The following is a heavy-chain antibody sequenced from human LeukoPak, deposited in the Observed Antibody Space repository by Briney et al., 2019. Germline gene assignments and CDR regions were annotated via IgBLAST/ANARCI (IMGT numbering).Heavy chain of an antibody. CDR2: MNPNSGNT. D-gene: IGHD6-19*01. J-gene: IGHJ4*02. Sequence: ASVKVTLKASGYTFTSYDINWVRQATGQGLEWMGWMNPNSGNTGYAQKFRGRVTITRNTSISTAYMELSSLRSEDTAVYYCARGPTVAGTGFYWGQGTLCTASS. CDR3: ARGPTVAGTGFY. V-gene: IGHV1-8*03. CDR1: GYTFTSYD.